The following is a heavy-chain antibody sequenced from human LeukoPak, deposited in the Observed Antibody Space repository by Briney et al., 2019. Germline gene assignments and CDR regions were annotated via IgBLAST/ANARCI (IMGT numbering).Heavy chain of an antibody. V-gene: IGHV4-34*01. J-gene: IGHJ3*02. Sequence: SETLSLTCAVYGGSFSGYYWSCIRQPPGQGLEWFGEINHSGSTNYNPSLQSRVTISVDTSKNQFSLKLSSVTAADTAVYDWARSTIWAGYVPDAFDIWGQGTMVTVSS. CDR2: INHSGST. D-gene: IGHD3/OR15-3a*01. CDR1: GGSFSGYY. CDR3: ARSTIWAGYVPDAFDI.